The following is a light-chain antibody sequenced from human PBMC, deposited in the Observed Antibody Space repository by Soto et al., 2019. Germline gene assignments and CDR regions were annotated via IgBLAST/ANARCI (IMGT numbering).Light chain of an antibody. CDR1: QSISSW. V-gene: IGKV1-5*01. CDR3: QQRGNWWT. Sequence: DIQMTQSPSTLSASVGDRVTITCRASQSISSWLAWYQQKPGKAPKLLIYDASSLESGVPSRFSGSGSGTEFTLTISSLQPDDFATYYCQQRGNWWTVGQGTKVDIK. CDR2: DAS. J-gene: IGKJ1*01.